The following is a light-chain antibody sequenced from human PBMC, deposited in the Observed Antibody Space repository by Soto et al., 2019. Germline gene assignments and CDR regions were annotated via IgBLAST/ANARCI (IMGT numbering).Light chain of an antibody. CDR1: QSISSW. Sequence: DIHLTQSPSTLSASVGDRVTITCRASQSISSWLAWYQQKPGKAPKLLIYKASTLESWVPSRFNGRGSGTEFTITIISLHPDDFATYSCQHWVDYMWTFGQGTKVEIK. CDR2: KAS. CDR3: QHWVDYMWT. J-gene: IGKJ1*01. V-gene: IGKV1-5*03.